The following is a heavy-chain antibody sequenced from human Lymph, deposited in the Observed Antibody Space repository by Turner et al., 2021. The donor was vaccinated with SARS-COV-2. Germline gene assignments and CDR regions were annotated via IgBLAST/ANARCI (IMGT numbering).Heavy chain of an antibody. Sequence: QVQLQESGPGLVKHSGTLSLTCAVSGGSISTSNWWSWVRQPPGKGLEWIGEIYHSGNTNYNPSLKRRVTISVDKSKNQFSLKLSSVTAADTAVYYCATKYCSGGSCSYFDYWGQGTLVTVSS. CDR1: GGSISTSNW. V-gene: IGHV4-4*02. D-gene: IGHD2-15*01. CDR2: IYHSGNT. CDR3: ATKYCSGGSCSYFDY. J-gene: IGHJ4*02.